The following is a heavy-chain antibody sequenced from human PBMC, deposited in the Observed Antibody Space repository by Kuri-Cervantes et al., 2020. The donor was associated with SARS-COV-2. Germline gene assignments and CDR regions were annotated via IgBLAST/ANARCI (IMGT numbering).Heavy chain of an antibody. Sequence: ESLKISCTVSGGSISSYYWSWIRQPPGKGLEWIGYIYYSGSTNYNPSLKSRVTISVDTSKNQFSLKLSSVTAADTAVYYCARAGCYFDYWGQGTLVTVSS. J-gene: IGHJ4*02. CDR2: IYYSGST. CDR3: ARAGCYFDY. V-gene: IGHV4-59*01. CDR1: GGSISSYY.